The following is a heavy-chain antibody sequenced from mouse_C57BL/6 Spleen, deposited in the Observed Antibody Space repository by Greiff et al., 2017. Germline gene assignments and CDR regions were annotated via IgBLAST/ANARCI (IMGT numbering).Heavy chain of an antibody. D-gene: IGHD1-1*01. CDR2: IWGGGST. Sequence: VKLVESGPGLVAPSQSLSITCTVSGFSLTSYGVDWVRQPPGKGLEWLGVIWGGGSTNYNSALMSRLSISKDNSKSQVCLKMNSLQTDDTAMYYCAKRYYGSSPYYAMDYWGQGTSVTVSS. CDR3: AKRYYGSSPYYAMDY. V-gene: IGHV2-9*01. CDR1: GFSLTSYG. J-gene: IGHJ4*01.